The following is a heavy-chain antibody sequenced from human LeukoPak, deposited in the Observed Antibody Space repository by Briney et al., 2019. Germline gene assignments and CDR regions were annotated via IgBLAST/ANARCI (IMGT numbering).Heavy chain of an antibody. Sequence: SETLSLTCAVYGGSFSGYYWSWIRPPPGKGLEWIGETNHSGSTNSNPPLKSRVTISVDTSKNQFSLKLSSVTAADTAVYYCATAIQNWFDPWGQGTLVTVSS. CDR2: TNHSGST. V-gene: IGHV4-34*01. CDR3: ATAIQNWFDP. CDR1: GGSFSGYY. J-gene: IGHJ5*02.